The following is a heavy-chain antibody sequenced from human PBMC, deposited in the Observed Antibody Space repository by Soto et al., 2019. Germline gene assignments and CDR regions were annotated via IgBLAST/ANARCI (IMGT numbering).Heavy chain of an antibody. J-gene: IGHJ4*02. D-gene: IGHD6-6*01. CDR3: AKDRKKYSSSGGIDY. CDR1: GFTFSSYW. V-gene: IGHV3-7*01. CDR2: IKQDGSEK. Sequence: PGGSLRLSCAASGFTFSSYWMSWVRQAPGKGLEWVANIKQDGSEKYYVDSVKGRFTISRDNAKNSLYLQMNSLRAEDTAVYYCAKDRKKYSSSGGIDYWGQGTLVTVSS.